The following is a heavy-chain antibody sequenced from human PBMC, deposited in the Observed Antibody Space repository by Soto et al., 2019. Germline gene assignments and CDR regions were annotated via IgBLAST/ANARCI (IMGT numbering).Heavy chain of an antibody. Sequence: SETLSLTWTVSGDSITSNSYFWAWIRQPPGKGLEWIGSIYYSGTTYYNPSLKSRVTISVDRSKNQFSLKLSSVTAADTAVYYCARHFSVDHFDYWGQGALVTVSS. V-gene: IGHV4-39*01. D-gene: IGHD3-9*01. CDR3: ARHFSVDHFDY. CDR1: GDSITSNSYF. CDR2: IYYSGTT. J-gene: IGHJ4*02.